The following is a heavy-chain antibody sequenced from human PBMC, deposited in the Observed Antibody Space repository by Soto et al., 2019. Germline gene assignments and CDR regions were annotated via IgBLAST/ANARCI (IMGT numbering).Heavy chain of an antibody. CDR2: IYHSGST. CDR1: SGSISSSNW. Sequence: SETLSLTCAVSSGSISSSNWCSWVRQPPGKGLEWIGEIYHSGSTNYNPSLKSRVTISVDKSKNQFSLKLSSVTAADTAVYYCATLRYFDCLSFDYWGQGTLVTVSS. V-gene: IGHV4-4*02. CDR3: ATLRYFDCLSFDY. J-gene: IGHJ4*02. D-gene: IGHD3-9*01.